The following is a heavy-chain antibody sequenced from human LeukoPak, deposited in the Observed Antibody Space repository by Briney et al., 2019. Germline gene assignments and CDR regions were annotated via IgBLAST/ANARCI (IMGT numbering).Heavy chain of an antibody. J-gene: IGHJ6*03. CDR3: AKKGRTYTDYGGYYDYMDV. CDR2: IHHSGST. Sequence: PSETLSLTSAVPRGSISSDKWTRIPQPPGKGLEWIGYIHHSGSTKYNPSLKSRVTISVDTSKNQFSLNLRSVTAADTAVYYCAKKGRTYTDYGGYYDYMDVWGKGTTVTVS. V-gene: IGHV4-59*08. CDR1: RGSISSDK. D-gene: IGHD4-17*01.